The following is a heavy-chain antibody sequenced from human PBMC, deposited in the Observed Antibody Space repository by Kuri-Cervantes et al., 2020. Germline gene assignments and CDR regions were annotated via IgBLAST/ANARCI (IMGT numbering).Heavy chain of an antibody. CDR2: IYHSGST. CDR3: ARLTGTPTVFYY. D-gene: IGHD1-1*01. V-gene: IGHV4-38-2*01. CDR1: GYSISSGYY. Sequence: SETLSLTCAVSGYSISSGYYWGWIRQPPGKGLEWIGSIYHSGSTYYNPSLKSRVTISVDTSRNQFSLKLSSVTAADTAVYYCARLTGTPTVFYYWGQGTLVTVSS. J-gene: IGHJ4*02.